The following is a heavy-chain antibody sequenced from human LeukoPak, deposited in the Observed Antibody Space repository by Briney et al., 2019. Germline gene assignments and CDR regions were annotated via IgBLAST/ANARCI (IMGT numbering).Heavy chain of an antibody. CDR2: MNPNSGNT. CDR3: ARGGPRGDSCDY. J-gene: IGHJ4*02. D-gene: IGHD2-15*01. Sequence: GASVRVSCKASGYTFTSYDINWVRQATGQGLEWMGRMNPNSGNTGYAQKFQGRVTMTRNTSISTAYMELSSLRSEDTAVYYCARGGPRGDSCDYWGQGTLVTVSS. CDR1: GYTFTSYD. V-gene: IGHV1-8*01.